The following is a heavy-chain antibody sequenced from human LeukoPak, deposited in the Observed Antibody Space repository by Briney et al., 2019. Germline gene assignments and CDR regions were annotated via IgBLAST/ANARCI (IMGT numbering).Heavy chain of an antibody. CDR1: GGSISSGDYY. J-gene: IGHJ4*02. V-gene: IGHV4-30-4*01. CDR3: AREITYYHARYFDY. Sequence: SETLPLTCTVSGGSISSGDYYWSWIRQPPGKGLEWIGYIYYSGSTYYNPSLKSRVTISVDTSKNQFSLKLSSVTAADTAVYYCAREITYYHARYFDYWGQGTLVTVSS. CDR2: IYYSGST. D-gene: IGHD3-10*01.